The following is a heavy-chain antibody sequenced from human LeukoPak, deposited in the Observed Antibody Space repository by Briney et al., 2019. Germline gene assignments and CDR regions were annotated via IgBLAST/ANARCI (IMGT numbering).Heavy chain of an antibody. CDR3: ARVITYDSSGYYY. Sequence: ASVKVSCKASGYTFTSYAMHWVRQAPGQRLEWMGWINAGNGNTKYSQKFQGRVTITRDTSASTAYMELSSLRSEGTAVYYCARVITYDSSGYYYWGQGTLVTVSS. D-gene: IGHD3-22*01. J-gene: IGHJ4*02. CDR1: GYTFTSYA. V-gene: IGHV1-3*01. CDR2: INAGNGNT.